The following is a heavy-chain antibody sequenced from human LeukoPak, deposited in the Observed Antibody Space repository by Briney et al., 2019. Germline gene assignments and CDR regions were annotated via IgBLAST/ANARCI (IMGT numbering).Heavy chain of an antibody. D-gene: IGHD3-3*01. J-gene: IGHJ3*01. CDR1: GFTFNNYA. Sequence: GGSLRLSCGASGFTFNNYAMNWVRQAPGKGLEWVSNISGGGTSTYYADSVKGRFTVSRDNAKNTVYLQMNNLRAEDTAVYYCAKGSTYDFWSGDALDVWGQGTLVTVAS. V-gene: IGHV3-23*01. CDR3: AKGSTYDFWSGDALDV. CDR2: ISGGGTST.